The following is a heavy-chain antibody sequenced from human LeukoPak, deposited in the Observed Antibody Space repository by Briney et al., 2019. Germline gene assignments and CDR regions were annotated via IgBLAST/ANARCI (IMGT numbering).Heavy chain of an antibody. V-gene: IGHV5-51*01. Sequence: GESLKISCKGSGYRFSNNWIAWVRQMPGKGLEWMGTIYPADSDTRYSPSFQGQVTISADKSINTAYLQWSSLKASDTAMYYCAGTYGGNFLSDPWGQGTLVTVSS. CDR2: IYPADSDT. J-gene: IGHJ5*02. CDR3: AGTYGGNFLSDP. CDR1: GYRFSNNW. D-gene: IGHD4-23*01.